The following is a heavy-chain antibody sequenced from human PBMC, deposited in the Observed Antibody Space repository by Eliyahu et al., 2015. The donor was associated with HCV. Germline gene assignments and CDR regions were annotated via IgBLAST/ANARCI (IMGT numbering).Heavy chain of an antibody. CDR1: GFTFSSYG. V-gene: IGHV3-33*01. J-gene: IGHJ4*02. D-gene: IGHD1-26*01. Sequence: QVQLVESGGGVVQPGRALRLSCAXSGFTFSSYGMHWVXQAPGKGXXWVAVIWYDGSNKYYADSVKGRFTISRDNSKNTLYLQMNSLRAEDTAVYYCARGILKWELLDYWGQGTLVTVSS. CDR2: IWYDGSNK. CDR3: ARGILKWELLDY.